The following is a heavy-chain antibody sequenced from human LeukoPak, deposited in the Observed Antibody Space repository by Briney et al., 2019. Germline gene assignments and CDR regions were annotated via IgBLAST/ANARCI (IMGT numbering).Heavy chain of an antibody. CDR3: TGGVGATTYF. V-gene: IGHV4-39*07. J-gene: IGHJ4*02. Sequence: SETLSLTCTVSGGSISSSDDYWGWIRQPPGKGLEWIGVIYYGGSTYYHPSLKSRVTISMDTSKSQFSLRLTSVTAADTAVYYCTGGVGATTYFWGQGTLVTVSS. D-gene: IGHD1-26*01. CDR2: IYYGGST. CDR1: GGSISSSDDY.